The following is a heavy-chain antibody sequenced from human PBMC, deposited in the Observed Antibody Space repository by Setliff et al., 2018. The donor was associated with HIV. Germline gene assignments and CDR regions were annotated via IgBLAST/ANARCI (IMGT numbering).Heavy chain of an antibody. J-gene: IGHJ4*02. D-gene: IGHD3-10*01. CDR1: GFTFYSYA. CDR3: AKKTAAYTSGSWLHY. CDR2: MSGSTGDT. V-gene: IGHV3-23*01. Sequence: LRLSCAASGFTFYSYAMSWVRPAPGKGLEWVATMSGSTGDTYYADSVKGRFVISREKSKSTLYLQMNSLRAEDTAVYYCAKKTAAYTSGSWLHYWGQGTQVTVSS.